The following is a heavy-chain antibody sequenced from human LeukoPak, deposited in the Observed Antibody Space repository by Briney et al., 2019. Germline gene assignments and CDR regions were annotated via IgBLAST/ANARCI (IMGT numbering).Heavy chain of an antibody. CDR1: GFTFSSYA. J-gene: IGHJ4*02. CDR3: AKDQVRGYSYGIKDY. CDR2: IKQDGSEK. D-gene: IGHD5-18*01. Sequence: PGGSLRLSCAASGFTFSSYAMSWVRQAPGKGLEWVANIKQDGSEKYYVDSVKGRFTISRDNAKNSLYLQMNSLRAEDTAVYYCAKDQVRGYSYGIKDYWGQGTLVTVSS. V-gene: IGHV3-7*01.